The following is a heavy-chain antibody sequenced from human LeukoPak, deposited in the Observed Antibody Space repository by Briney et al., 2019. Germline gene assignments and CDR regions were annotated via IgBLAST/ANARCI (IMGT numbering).Heavy chain of an antibody. D-gene: IGHD3-22*01. V-gene: IGHV1-69*13. CDR3: ARDNYDSSGGFDY. J-gene: IGHJ4*02. CDR2: IIPIFGTA. Sequence: SVKVSCKVSGYTLTELSMHWVRQAPGKGLEWMGGIIPIFGTANYAQKFQGRVTITADESTSTAYMELSSLRSEDTAVYYCARDNYDSSGGFDYWGQGTLVTVSS. CDR1: GYTLTELS.